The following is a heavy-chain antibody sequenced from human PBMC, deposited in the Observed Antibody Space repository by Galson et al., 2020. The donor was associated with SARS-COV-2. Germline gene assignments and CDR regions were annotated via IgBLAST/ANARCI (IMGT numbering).Heavy chain of an antibody. D-gene: IGHD3-10*01. CDR2: ISYDGSNK. CDR1: GFTFSSYA. CDR3: GSGSYWQKIDY. J-gene: IGHJ4*02. V-gene: IGHV3-30*09. Sequence: GGSLRLSCAASGFTFSSYAMHWVRQAPGKGLEWVAVISYDGSNKYYADSVKGRFAISRDNSKNTLYLQMNSLRAEDTAVYYCGSGSYWQKIDYWGQGTLVTVSS.